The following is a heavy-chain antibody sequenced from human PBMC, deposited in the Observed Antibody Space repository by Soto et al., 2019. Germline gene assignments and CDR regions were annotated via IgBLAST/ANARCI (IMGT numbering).Heavy chain of an antibody. CDR3: AHPRGYGVFDAVDI. V-gene: IGHV3-23*01. CDR1: GFMFSTYA. J-gene: IGHJ3*02. D-gene: IGHD4-17*01. CDR2: ISSSGGTT. Sequence: GGSLRLSCAASGFMFSTYAMNWFRQAPGEGLEWVSAISSSGGTTFYAESVRGRFTISRDNSVNTLYLQMSSLRTEDTAVYYCAHPRGYGVFDAVDIWGQGTMVTVSS.